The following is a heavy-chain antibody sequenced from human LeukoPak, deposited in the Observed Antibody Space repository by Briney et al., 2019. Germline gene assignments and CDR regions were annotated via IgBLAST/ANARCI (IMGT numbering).Heavy chain of an antibody. D-gene: IGHD3-22*01. CDR2: ISSGSSFM. V-gene: IGHV3-21*01. J-gene: IGHJ4*02. CDR1: GFTFSRYS. Sequence: GGSLRLSCAASGFTFSRYSMNWVRQAPGKGLEWVSSISSGSSFMYYADSVKGRFTISRDNAKNSLYLQMNSLRAEDTAVYYCATLPPYYYDSSGYFRARYYFDYWGQGTLVTVSS. CDR3: ATLPPYYYDSSGYFRARYYFDY.